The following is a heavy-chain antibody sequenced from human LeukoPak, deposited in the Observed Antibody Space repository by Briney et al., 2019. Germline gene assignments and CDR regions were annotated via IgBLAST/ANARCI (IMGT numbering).Heavy chain of an antibody. CDR2: ISSSSTYI. CDR1: GFTFSSYS. J-gene: IGHJ4*02. Sequence: GGSLRLSCAASGFTFSSYSMNWVRQAPGKGLEWVSSISSSSTYIYYADSVKGRFTISRDNSKNTLYLQMNSLRAEDTAVYYCARDHPEGYFDYWGQGTLVTVSS. V-gene: IGHV3-21*01. D-gene: IGHD1-14*01. CDR3: ARDHPEGYFDY.